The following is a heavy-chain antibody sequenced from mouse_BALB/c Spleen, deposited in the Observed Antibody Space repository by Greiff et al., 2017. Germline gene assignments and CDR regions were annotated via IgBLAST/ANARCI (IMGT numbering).Heavy chain of an antibody. Sequence: VQLQQSGPGLVQPSQSLSITCTVSGFSLTSYGVHWVRQSPGKGLEWLGVIWSGGSTDYNAAFISRLSISKDNSKSQVFFKMNSLQANDTAIYYCARNFTDYYGSSYAMDYWGQGTSVTVSS. V-gene: IGHV2-2*02. D-gene: IGHD1-1*01. CDR2: IWSGGST. CDR3: ARNFTDYYGSSYAMDY. CDR1: GFSLTSYG. J-gene: IGHJ4*01.